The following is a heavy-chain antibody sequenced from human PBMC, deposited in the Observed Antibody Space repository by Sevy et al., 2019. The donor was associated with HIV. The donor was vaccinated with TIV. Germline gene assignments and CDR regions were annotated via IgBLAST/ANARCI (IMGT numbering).Heavy chain of an antibody. CDR3: ARGKPGNSCWFY. J-gene: IGHJ4*02. CDR2: INTDGSGK. D-gene: IGHD6-19*01. CDR1: GIMFSSHW. Sequence: GGSLRLSCAASGIMFSSHWIHWVRQAPGKGLVWISQINTDGSGKNYADSVKGRFTISRDNAKNTLYLQMNRLRAEDTAVYYCARGKPGNSCWFYWGQGTLVTVSS. V-gene: IGHV3-74*01.